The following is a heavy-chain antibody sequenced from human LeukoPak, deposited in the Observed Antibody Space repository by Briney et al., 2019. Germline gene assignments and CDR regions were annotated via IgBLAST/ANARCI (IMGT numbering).Heavy chain of an antibody. V-gene: IGHV4-39*01. CDR3: ASESSSWPLGYYYGMDV. J-gene: IGHJ6*02. Sequence: SETLSLTCTVSGGSISSSSYSWGWIRQPPGKGLEWIGSIYYSGSTYYNPSLKSRVTISVDTSKNQFSLKLSSVTAADTAVYYCASESSSWPLGYYYGMDVWGQGTTVTVSS. CDR2: IYYSGST. D-gene: IGHD6-13*01. CDR1: GGSISSSSYS.